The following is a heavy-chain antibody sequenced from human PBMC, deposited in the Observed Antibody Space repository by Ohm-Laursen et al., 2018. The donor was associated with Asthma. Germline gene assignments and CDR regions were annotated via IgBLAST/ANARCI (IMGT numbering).Heavy chain of an antibody. J-gene: IGHJ4*02. CDR2: INPNSGGT. V-gene: IGHV1-2*06. D-gene: IGHD3-22*01. CDR1: GYTFTGYY. CDR3: ARDGSRSGHYPRPHDY. Sequence: SVKASCKASGYTFTGYYMHWVRQAPGQGLEWMGRINPNSGGTNYAQKFQGRVTMTRNTSISTAYMELNSLRAEDTAVYYCARDGSRSGHYPRPHDYWGQGTLVTVSS.